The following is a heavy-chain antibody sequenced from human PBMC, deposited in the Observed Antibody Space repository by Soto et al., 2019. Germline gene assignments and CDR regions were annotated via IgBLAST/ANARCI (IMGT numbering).Heavy chain of an antibody. D-gene: IGHD2-2*01. Sequence: ASVKVSCKASGYTFTSYGISWVRQAPGQGLEWMGWISAYNGNTNYAQKLQDRVTMTTDTSTSTAYMELRSLRSDDTAVYYCARDLIVVVPAGKERYFDYWGQGTLVTVSS. CDR3: ARDLIVVVPAGKERYFDY. CDR1: GYTFTSYG. V-gene: IGHV1-18*04. J-gene: IGHJ4*02. CDR2: ISAYNGNT.